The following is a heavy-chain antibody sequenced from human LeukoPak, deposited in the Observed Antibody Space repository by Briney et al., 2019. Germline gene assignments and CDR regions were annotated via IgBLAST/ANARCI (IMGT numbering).Heavy chain of an antibody. J-gene: IGHJ6*02. CDR1: GYTFTSYG. CDR2: ISAYNGNT. CDR3: ARDSVAGTTYYYYGMDV. Sequence: ASVKVSCKASGYTFTSYGISWVRQAPGQGLEWMGWISAYNGNTNYAQKLQGRVTMTTDTSTSTAYMELRSLRPDDTAVYYCARDSVAGTTYYYYGMDVWGQGTTVTVSS. V-gene: IGHV1-18*01. D-gene: IGHD6-19*01.